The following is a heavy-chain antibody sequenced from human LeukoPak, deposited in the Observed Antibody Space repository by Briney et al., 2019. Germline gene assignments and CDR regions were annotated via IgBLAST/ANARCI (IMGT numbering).Heavy chain of an antibody. CDR2: INHRGST. J-gene: IGHJ3*01. D-gene: IGHD6-13*01. Sequence: SETLSLTCAVYGGSFSGYYWSWIRQSPGKGLEWIGEINHRGSTNYNPSLKRRVTISVDTSKNQFSLKLSSVTAADTALYYCARPGLGIGAADLGDDAFDLWGQGTMVTVSS. CDR3: ARPGLGIGAADLGDDAFDL. V-gene: IGHV4-34*01. CDR1: GGSFSGYY.